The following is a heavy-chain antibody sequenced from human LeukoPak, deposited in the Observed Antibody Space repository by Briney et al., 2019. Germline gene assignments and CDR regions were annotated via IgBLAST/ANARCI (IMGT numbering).Heavy chain of an antibody. V-gene: IGHV3-30*04. CDR3: AKAHYYDSSGYYPPAFDI. D-gene: IGHD3-22*01. Sequence: PGRSLRLSCAASGFTFSSYVMHWVRQAPGKGLEWVAIISYDGSNEYYADSVKGRFTISRDNSKNTLYLQMNSLRAEDTAVYYCAKAHYYDSSGYYPPAFDIWGQGTMVTVSS. CDR1: GFTFSSYV. CDR2: ISYDGSNE. J-gene: IGHJ3*02.